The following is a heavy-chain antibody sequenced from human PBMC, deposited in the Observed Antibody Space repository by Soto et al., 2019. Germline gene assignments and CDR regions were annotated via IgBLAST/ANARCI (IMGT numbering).Heavy chain of an antibody. J-gene: IGHJ4*02. D-gene: IGHD3-22*01. CDR3: ARGSVDTVHSSGFYEY. Sequence: SETLSLTCAVYRGSFSGHYWSWIRQPPGKGLEWIGEINHSGGTRYNPSLKSRVTISVDTSKSQFSLKLTSVTAADRAVYYCARGSVDTVHSSGFYEYWDQGTGCTVST. CDR1: RGSFSGHY. V-gene: IGHV4-34*01. CDR2: INHSGGT.